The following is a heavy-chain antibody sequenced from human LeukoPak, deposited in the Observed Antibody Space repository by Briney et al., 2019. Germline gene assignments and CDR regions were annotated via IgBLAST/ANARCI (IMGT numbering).Heavy chain of an antibody. CDR1: GGSFSGYY. CDR2: INHSGST. V-gene: IGHV4-34*01. CDR3: ATRGDYSDTSGNSYDALDI. D-gene: IGHD3-22*01. Sequence: SETLSLTCAVYGGSFSGYYWNWIRQPPGKGLEWIGEINHSGSTKYNPSLKSRVTVSADPSKTQFSLKLTSVTAADTAVYYCATRGDYSDTSGNSYDALDIWGQGTMVTVSS. J-gene: IGHJ3*02.